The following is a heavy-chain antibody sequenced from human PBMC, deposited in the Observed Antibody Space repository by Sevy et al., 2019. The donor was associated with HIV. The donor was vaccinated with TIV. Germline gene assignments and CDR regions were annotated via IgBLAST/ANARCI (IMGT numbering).Heavy chain of an antibody. J-gene: IGHJ3*02. Sequence: SETLSLTCTVSGGSISSGSYYWSWIRQPAGKGLEWIGRIYTSGSTNYNPSLKSRVTLSVDTSKNQFSLKLSSVTAADTAVYYCARVTRPGRAAATYDAFDIWGQGTMVTVSS. V-gene: IGHV4-61*02. CDR1: GGSISSGSYY. CDR2: IYTSGST. CDR3: ARVTRPGRAAATYDAFDI. D-gene: IGHD2-2*01.